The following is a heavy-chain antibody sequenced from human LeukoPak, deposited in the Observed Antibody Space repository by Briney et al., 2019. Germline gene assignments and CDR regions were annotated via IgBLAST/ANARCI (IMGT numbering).Heavy chain of an antibody. V-gene: IGHV3-23*01. Sequence: GGSPRLSCAASGFTFSSYAMSWVRQAPGKGLEWVSAISGSGGSTYHADSVKGRFTISRDNSKNTLYLQMNSLRAEDTAVYYCAKNQGGFGELFMIDYWGQGTLVTVSS. D-gene: IGHD3-10*01. CDR3: AKNQGGFGELFMIDY. J-gene: IGHJ4*02. CDR1: GFTFSSYA. CDR2: ISGSGGST.